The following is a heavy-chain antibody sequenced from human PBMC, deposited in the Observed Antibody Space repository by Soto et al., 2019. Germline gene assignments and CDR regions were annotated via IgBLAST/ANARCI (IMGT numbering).Heavy chain of an antibody. Sequence: EVHLVESGGGLVKPGGSLRLSCAASGFSFSNVWMNWVRQAPGKGLEWVCRIKSKSAGETTDSAAPVKGRFTISRDDSKGMLYLQMNSLKIEDTAVYYCTTDLGQGGYDWNGYWGQGTLVAVSA. CDR3: TTDLGQGGYDWNGY. V-gene: IGHV3-15*01. CDR2: IKSKSAGETT. CDR1: GFSFSNVW. J-gene: IGHJ4*02. D-gene: IGHD5-12*01.